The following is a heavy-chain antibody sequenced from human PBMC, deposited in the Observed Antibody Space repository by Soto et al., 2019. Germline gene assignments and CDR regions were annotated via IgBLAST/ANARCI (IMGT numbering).Heavy chain of an antibody. CDR2: IYISGDT. D-gene: IGHD6-19*01. Sequence: SETLSLTCSVSGDSISSYYWSWIRQPAGKGLEWIGRIYISGDTNYNPSLKSRVTMSVDTSKNQFPLKLSSVTAADTAVYYCAREYTETVAGPTPYYFDYWGQGTLVTVS. V-gene: IGHV4-4*07. CDR3: AREYTETVAGPTPYYFDY. J-gene: IGHJ4*02. CDR1: GDSISSYY.